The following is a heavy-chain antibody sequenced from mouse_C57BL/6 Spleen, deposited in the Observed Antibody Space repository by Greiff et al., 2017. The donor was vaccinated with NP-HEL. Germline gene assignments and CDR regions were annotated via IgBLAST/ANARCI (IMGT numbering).Heavy chain of an antibody. V-gene: IGHV1-18*01. CDR2: INPNNGGT. D-gene: IGHD1-1*01. Sequence: EVQLQQSGPELVKPGASVKIPCKASGYTFTDYNMDWVKQSHGKSLEWIGDINPNNGGTIYNQKFKGKATLTVDKSSSTAYMELRSLTSEDTAVYYCARSGPIYYYGSSYKFAYWGQGTLVTVSA. CDR1: GYTFTDYN. J-gene: IGHJ3*01. CDR3: ARSGPIYYYGSSYKFAY.